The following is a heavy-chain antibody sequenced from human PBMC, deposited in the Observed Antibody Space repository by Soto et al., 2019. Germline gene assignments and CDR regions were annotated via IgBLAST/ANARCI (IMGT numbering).Heavy chain of an antibody. D-gene: IGHD1-1*01. CDR3: ARARYGDY. CDR1: GYTFTSYG. V-gene: IGHV1-18*01. CDR2: ISAHNGNT. Sequence: QVHLVQSGAEVKKPGASVKVSCKGSGYTFTSYGITWVRQAPGQGLEWMGWISAHNGNTDYAQKLQGRVTVTRDTSTSTAYMALRRLRSGATAVYSCARARYGDYWCQGALVTVSS. J-gene: IGHJ4*02.